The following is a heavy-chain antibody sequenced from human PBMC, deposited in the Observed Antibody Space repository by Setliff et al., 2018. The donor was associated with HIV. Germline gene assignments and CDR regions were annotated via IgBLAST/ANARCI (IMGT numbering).Heavy chain of an antibody. CDR2: IYSGGST. CDR3: ARVRSYGSAYDAFDV. J-gene: IGHJ3*01. CDR1: GGSFSGYY. Sequence: TLSLTCAVYGGSFSGYYWTWIRQPPGKGLEWLGCIYSGGSTNYNPSLESRVTISLDTSKNQFSLRLTSVTAADTAVYYCARVRSYGSAYDAFDVWGPGTMVTVSS. D-gene: IGHD3-10*01. V-gene: IGHV4-4*08.